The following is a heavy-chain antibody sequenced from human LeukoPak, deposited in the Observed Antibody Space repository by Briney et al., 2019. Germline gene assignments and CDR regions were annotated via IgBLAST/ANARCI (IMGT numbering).Heavy chain of an antibody. Sequence: GGSLRLSRAASVFPVSINYMSWVRQAPGKGLEWVSVIYSGGSTYYADSVKGRFTISRDNSKHTLYLQMTSLRAEDTDVYYCARLSDSSGYLGDFDYWGQGTLVTVSS. J-gene: IGHJ4*02. V-gene: IGHV3-53*01. CDR1: VFPVSINY. D-gene: IGHD3-22*01. CDR3: ARLSDSSGYLGDFDY. CDR2: IYSGGST.